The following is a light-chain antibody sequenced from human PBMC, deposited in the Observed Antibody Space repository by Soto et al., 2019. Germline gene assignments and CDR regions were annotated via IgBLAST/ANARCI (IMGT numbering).Light chain of an antibody. CDR2: WAS. Sequence: DIVMTQSPDSLAVSLGERATINCKSSQSVLYSSNNKNYLAWYQQKPGQPPKLLIYWASTRESGVPDRFSGSGSGTDFTLTISSLQAEDVAVYYCQQYYDTPGTFGQGTRVEIK. CDR3: QQYYDTPGT. V-gene: IGKV4-1*01. CDR1: QSVLYSSNNKNY. J-gene: IGKJ1*01.